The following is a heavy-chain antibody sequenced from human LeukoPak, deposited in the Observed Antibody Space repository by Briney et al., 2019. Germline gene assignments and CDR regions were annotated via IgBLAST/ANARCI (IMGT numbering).Heavy chain of an antibody. CDR2: ISAYNGHT. D-gene: IGHD1-20*01. CDR3: ARSAGITGSGFYP. Sequence: ASVKVSCKASGYTFTSYGISWVRQAPGQGLEWMGWISAYNGHTNYAQKLQGRVTMTTDTYTTTAYMELGSLRSDDTAVYYCARSAGITGSGFYPWGQGTLATVSS. CDR1: GYTFTSYG. V-gene: IGHV1-18*01. J-gene: IGHJ5*02.